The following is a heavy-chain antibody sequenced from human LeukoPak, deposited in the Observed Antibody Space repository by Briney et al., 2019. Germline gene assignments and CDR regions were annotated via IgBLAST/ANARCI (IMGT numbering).Heavy chain of an antibody. Sequence: GGSLRLSCEASGFTFTTYTIHWVRQAPGKGLEYVSAVVGNGGTTYYANSVKGRFTISRDNSKNTLYLQMNSLRAEDTAVYYCAKESLRFYGMDVWGQGTTVTVSS. CDR3: AKESLRFYGMDV. CDR2: VVGNGGTT. CDR1: GFTFTTYT. J-gene: IGHJ6*02. V-gene: IGHV3-64*01. D-gene: IGHD4-17*01.